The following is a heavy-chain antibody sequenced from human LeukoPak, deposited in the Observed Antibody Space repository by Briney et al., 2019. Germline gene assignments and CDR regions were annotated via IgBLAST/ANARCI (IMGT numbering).Heavy chain of an antibody. CDR1: GYSFTSYW. D-gene: IGHD6-13*01. CDR3: ARRVWGSSWYLDAFDI. CDR2: IYPGDSDT. J-gene: IGHJ3*02. V-gene: IGHV5-51*01. Sequence: GESLKISCKGSGYSFTSYWIGWVRQMPGKGLEWMGIIYPGDSDTRYSPSFQGQVTISADKSISTAYLQWSSLKASDTAMYYCARRVWGSSWYLDAFDIWGQGTMVTVSS.